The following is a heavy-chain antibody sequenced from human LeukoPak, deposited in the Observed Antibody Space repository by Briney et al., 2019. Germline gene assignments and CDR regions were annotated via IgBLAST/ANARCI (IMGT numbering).Heavy chain of an antibody. Sequence: SETLSLTCAVYGGSFSGYYWSWIRQPPGKGLEWIGEINHSGSTNYNPSLKSRVTISVDTSKNQFSLKLSSVTAADTAVYYCARDWDCSGGSCYSGPDYWGQGTLVTVSS. D-gene: IGHD2-15*01. V-gene: IGHV4-34*01. CDR1: GGSFSGYY. CDR2: INHSGST. J-gene: IGHJ4*02. CDR3: ARDWDCSGGSCYSGPDY.